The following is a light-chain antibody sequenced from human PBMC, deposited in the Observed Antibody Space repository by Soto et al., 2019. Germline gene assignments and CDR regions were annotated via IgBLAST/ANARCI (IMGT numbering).Light chain of an antibody. Sequence: QSVLTQPRSVSGSPGQSVTISCTGISTDVGGYNYVSWYQQHPGKVPKLIIFDVTKRPSGVPDRFSGSKSGNTASLTVSGLQAEDEADYYCSSYAGSSNVFGTGTKVTVL. CDR2: DVT. CDR1: STDVGGYNY. CDR3: SSYAGSSNV. J-gene: IGLJ1*01. V-gene: IGLV2-11*01.